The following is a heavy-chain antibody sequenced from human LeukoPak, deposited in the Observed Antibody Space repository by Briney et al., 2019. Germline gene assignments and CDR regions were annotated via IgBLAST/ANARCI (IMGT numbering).Heavy chain of an antibody. CDR2: INGKGGSI. J-gene: IGHJ4*02. CDR1: GFTFDDYV. Sequence: PGGSLRLSCAASGFTFDDYVMTWVRQAPGTGLEWVSDINGKGGSIGYAESVKGRFTVSRDNAKNSLYLQMNSLRDEDTALYYCAREKYDSSGYYTDNYYFDYWGQGTPVTVSS. CDR3: AREKYDSSGYYTDNYYFDY. V-gene: IGHV3-20*04. D-gene: IGHD3-22*01.